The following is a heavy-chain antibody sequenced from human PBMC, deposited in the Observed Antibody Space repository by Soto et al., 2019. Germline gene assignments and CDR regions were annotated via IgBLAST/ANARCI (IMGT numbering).Heavy chain of an antibody. CDR2: IYYSGST. D-gene: IGHD3-3*01. J-gene: IGHJ6*02. V-gene: IGHV4-31*03. CDR3: ARDVTDFWSGHEGMDV. Sequence: SETLSLTCTFSVGSISNGGYYWTWIRQHPGKGLEWIGYIYYSGSTYYNPSLKSRVTISVDTSKNQFSLKLTSVTAADTAVYYCARDVTDFWSGHEGMDVWGQGTTVTVSS. CDR1: VGSISNGGYY.